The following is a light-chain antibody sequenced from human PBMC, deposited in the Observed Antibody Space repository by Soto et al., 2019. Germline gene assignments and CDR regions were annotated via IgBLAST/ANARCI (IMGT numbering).Light chain of an antibody. J-gene: IGLJ2*01. CDR3: SSYTSSSTVV. Sequence: QSALTQPASVSGSPGQSITISCTGTSSDVGGYNYVSWFQQHPGKVPKVMIYDVSRRPSGVSNRFSGSKSGNTAFLTISGLQTEDEADYYCSSYTSSSTVVFGGGTKVTVL. CDR2: DVS. CDR1: SSDVGGYNY. V-gene: IGLV2-14*03.